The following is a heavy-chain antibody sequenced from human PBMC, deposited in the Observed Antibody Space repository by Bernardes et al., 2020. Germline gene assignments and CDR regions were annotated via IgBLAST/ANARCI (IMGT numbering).Heavy chain of an antibody. CDR3: ARDRGSYGFDP. CDR2: ITSRSDYI. V-gene: IGHV3-21*01. J-gene: IGHJ5*02. Sequence: GGSLTLSCVVSGFSFSVYHMIWICQAPGKGMDWVSYITSRSDYIYYADSLKGRFTVSRDNAKNSLYLQMDSLRADDTALYYCARDRGSYGFDPWGQGTLVTVTS. D-gene: IGHD3-16*01. CDR1: GFSFSVYH.